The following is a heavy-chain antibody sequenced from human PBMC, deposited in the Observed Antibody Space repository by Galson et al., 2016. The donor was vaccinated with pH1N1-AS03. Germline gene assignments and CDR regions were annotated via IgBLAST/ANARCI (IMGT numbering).Heavy chain of an antibody. CDR3: AKAVAGSLNPYYYYGADV. J-gene: IGHJ6*02. V-gene: IGHV3-7*03. CDR1: GFPFSGYW. D-gene: IGHD6-19*01. Sequence: SLRLSCAASGFPFSGYWMTWVRQAAGKGLEWVASIKQDGSDKHYVDSVKGRFTISKDNAKNSLYLQMNSLRPEDTAVYYCAKAVAGSLNPYYYYGADVWGQGTTVTVSS. CDR2: IKQDGSDK.